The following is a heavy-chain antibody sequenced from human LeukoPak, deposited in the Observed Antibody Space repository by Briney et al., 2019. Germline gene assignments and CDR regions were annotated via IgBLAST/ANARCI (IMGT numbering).Heavy chain of an antibody. CDR3: ARGYYYGSGSYPCFDP. D-gene: IGHD3-10*01. V-gene: IGHV4-59*08. CDR2: IYYSGST. CDR1: GGSISSYY. J-gene: IGHJ5*02. Sequence: PSETLSLTCTVSGGSISSYYWSWIRQPPGKGLEWIGYIYYSGSTNYNPSLKSRVTISVDTSKNQFSLKLSSVTAADTAAYYCARGYYYGSGSYPCFDPWGQGTLVTVSS.